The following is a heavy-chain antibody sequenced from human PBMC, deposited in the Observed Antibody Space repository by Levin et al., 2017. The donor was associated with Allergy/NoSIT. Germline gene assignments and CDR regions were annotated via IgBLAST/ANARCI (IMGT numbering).Heavy chain of an antibody. V-gene: IGHV4-4*07. D-gene: IGHD3-10*01. CDR2: IYTSGST. CDR1: GDSISSYY. Sequence: SQTLSLTCTVSGDSISSYYWSWIRQPAGKGLEWIGRIYTSGSTNYNPSLKSRVTMSVDTSKNQFSLELSSVTAADTAVYYCARTSGSGSGTYYDVGYFDSWGQGTLVTVSS. J-gene: IGHJ4*02. CDR3: ARTSGSGSGTYYDVGYFDS.